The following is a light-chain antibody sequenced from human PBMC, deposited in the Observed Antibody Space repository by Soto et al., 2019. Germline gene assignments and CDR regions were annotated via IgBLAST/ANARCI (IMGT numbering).Light chain of an antibody. CDR2: GAS. J-gene: IGKJ4*01. CDR3: QQYNNWPLT. Sequence: EIVMRESPATLSVARGERATLSCRASQSVSSNLAWYQQKPGQAPRLLIYGASTRATGIPARFSGSGSGTEFTLTISSLQSEDFAVYYCQQYNNWPLTFGGGTKVDIK. CDR1: QSVSSN. V-gene: IGKV3-15*01.